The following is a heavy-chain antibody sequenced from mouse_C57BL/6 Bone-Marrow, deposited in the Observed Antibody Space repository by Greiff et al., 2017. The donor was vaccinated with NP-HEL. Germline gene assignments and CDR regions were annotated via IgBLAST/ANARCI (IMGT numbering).Heavy chain of an antibody. Sequence: QVQLQQPGAELVMPGASVKLSCKASGYTFTSYWMHWVKQRPGQGLEWIGEIDPSDSYTHYNQKFKGKSTLTVEKSSSTAYMPLSSRTSEDSAVYYCARCARGTSYWYFDVGGTGTTVTVSS. D-gene: IGHD1-1*02. V-gene: IGHV1-69*01. J-gene: IGHJ1*03. CDR3: ARCARGTSYWYFDV. CDR2: IDPSDSYT. CDR1: GYTFTSYW.